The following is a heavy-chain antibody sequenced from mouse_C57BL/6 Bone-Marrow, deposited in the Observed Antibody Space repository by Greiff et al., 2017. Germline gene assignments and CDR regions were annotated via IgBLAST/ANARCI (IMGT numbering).Heavy chain of an antibody. CDR1: GYAFSSSW. V-gene: IGHV1-82*01. CDR3: ARRRYDYDGRGWYFDV. J-gene: IGHJ1*03. CDR2: IYPGDGDT. D-gene: IGHD2-4*01. Sequence: QVQLKESGPELVKPGASVKISCKASGYAFSSSWMNWVKQRPGKGLEWIGRIYPGDGDTNYNGKFKGKATLTADKSSSTAYMQLSSLTSEDSAVYFCARRRYDYDGRGWYFDVWGTGTTVTVSS.